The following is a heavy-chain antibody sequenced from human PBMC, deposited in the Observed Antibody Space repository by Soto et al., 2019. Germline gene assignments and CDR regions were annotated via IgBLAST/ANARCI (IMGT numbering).Heavy chain of an antibody. Sequence: GSLRLSCAASGFTFSSYAMHWVRQAPGKGLEWVAVISYDGSNKYYADSVKGRFTISRDNSKNTLYLQMNSLRAEDTAVYYCARDTTAYYYGMDVWGQGTTVTVSS. CDR1: GFTFSSYA. V-gene: IGHV3-30-3*01. CDR3: ARDTTAYYYGMDV. J-gene: IGHJ6*02. D-gene: IGHD4-4*01. CDR2: ISYDGSNK.